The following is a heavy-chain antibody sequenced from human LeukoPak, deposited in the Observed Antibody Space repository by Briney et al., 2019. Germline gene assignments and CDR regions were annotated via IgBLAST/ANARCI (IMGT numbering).Heavy chain of an antibody. CDR3: ARHGAGGYSSSTTRNFDY. V-gene: IGHV4-38-2*02. CDR1: GYSINSGHY. Sequence: SETLSLTCTVSGYSINSGHYWGWIRQPPGKRLEWIGSIYYSGSTYYNPSLKSRVTISVDTSKNQFSLKLSSVTAADTAVYYCARHGAGGYSSSTTRNFDYWGQGTLVTVSS. J-gene: IGHJ4*02. CDR2: IYYSGST. D-gene: IGHD6-13*01.